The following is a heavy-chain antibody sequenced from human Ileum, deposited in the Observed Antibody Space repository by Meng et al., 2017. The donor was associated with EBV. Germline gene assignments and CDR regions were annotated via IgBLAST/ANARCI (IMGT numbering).Heavy chain of an antibody. CDR3: AKEEVSRRFDY. D-gene: IGHD5/OR15-5a*01. Sequence: VQLVGWGGGVVQPGRSLRLSCAASGFTFSDYGMHWVRQAPGKGLEWVAVISYDGSTKYYVDSVKGRFTISRDNSKSTLYLQMNSLRDEDTAVYYCAKEEVSRRFDYWGQGTLVTVSS. CDR1: GFTFSDYG. J-gene: IGHJ4*02. CDR2: ISYDGSTK. V-gene: IGHV3-30*18.